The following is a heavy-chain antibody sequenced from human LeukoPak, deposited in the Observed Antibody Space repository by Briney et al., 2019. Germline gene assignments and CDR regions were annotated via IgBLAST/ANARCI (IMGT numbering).Heavy chain of an antibody. D-gene: IGHD3-9*01. V-gene: IGHV3-23*01. J-gene: IGHJ4*02. Sequence: GGSLRLSCAASGFTFSSYGMIWVRQAPGKGREWVSAISGSGCSTYYADSVKGRFTISRDNSKNTLYLQMNSLRAEDTAVYYCAKTGSFDWLLTGYYFDYWGQGTLVTVSS. CDR2: ISGSGCST. CDR1: GFTFSSYG. CDR3: AKTGSFDWLLTGYYFDY.